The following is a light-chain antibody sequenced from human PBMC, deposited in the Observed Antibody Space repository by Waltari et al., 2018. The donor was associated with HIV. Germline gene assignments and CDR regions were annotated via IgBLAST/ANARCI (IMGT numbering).Light chain of an antibody. V-gene: IGKV2-30*02. J-gene: IGKJ2*01. CDR2: RVS. CDR3: MQGTHWPYT. Sequence: EVVMTQSPFSLPATLGQPASISCRSSQSVVHGDGNTYLNWFHQRPGQSPRRLIYRVSNRDSGVPDRISGSGSGNDFTLKISRVEAEDVGVYYCMQGTHWPYTFGQGTKLEIK. CDR1: QSVVHGDGNTY.